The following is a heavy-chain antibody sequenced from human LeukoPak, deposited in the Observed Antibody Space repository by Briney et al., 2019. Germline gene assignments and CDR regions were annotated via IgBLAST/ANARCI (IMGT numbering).Heavy chain of an antibody. J-gene: IGHJ6*02. D-gene: IGHD6-6*01. CDR2: ISAYNGNT. Sequence: GASVKVSCKASGYTFTSYGISWVRQAPGQGLEWMGWISAYNGNTNYAQKLQGRVTMTTDTSTSTAYMELRSLRSDDTAVYYCARDKSSSWSPFNYYYGMDVWGQGTTVTVSS. CDR3: ARDKSSSWSPFNYYYGMDV. V-gene: IGHV1-18*01. CDR1: GYTFTSYG.